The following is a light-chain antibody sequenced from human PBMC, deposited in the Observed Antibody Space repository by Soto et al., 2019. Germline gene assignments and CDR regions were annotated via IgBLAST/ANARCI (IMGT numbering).Light chain of an antibody. CDR1: QTLTTRF. Sequence: EIVLTQSPGTLSLSPGERATLSCMASQTLTTRFLAWYQQKPGQAPRLLIYGASSRATAIPDRFSGSGSGTEYTLTISRLEPEDFAVYSCQQYADLPYTLGQGTTLEIK. CDR2: GAS. J-gene: IGKJ2*01. CDR3: QQYADLPYT. V-gene: IGKV3-20*01.